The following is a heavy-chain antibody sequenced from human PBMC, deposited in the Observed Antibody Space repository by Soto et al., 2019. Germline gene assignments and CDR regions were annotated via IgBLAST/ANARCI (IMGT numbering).Heavy chain of an antibody. V-gene: IGHV4-59*08. CDR1: GGSISSYY. D-gene: IGHD1-26*01. Sequence: QVQLQESGPGLVKPSETLSLTCTVSGGSISSYYWSWIRQPPGKGLEWIGYIYYSGSTNYNPSLKSRVTTSVDTSKNQFSLKLSSVTASDTAVYYCARRYGSALDYWGQGTLVTVSS. CDR2: IYYSGST. J-gene: IGHJ4*02. CDR3: ARRYGSALDY.